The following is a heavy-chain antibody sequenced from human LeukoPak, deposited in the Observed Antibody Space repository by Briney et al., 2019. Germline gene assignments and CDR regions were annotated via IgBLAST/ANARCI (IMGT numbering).Heavy chain of an antibody. CDR3: ARGRSYGFDFDS. J-gene: IGHJ4*02. CDR1: GVSINTCCYY. V-gene: IGHV4-61*01. D-gene: IGHD5-18*01. Sequence: ASDTLSLTCDVSGVSINTCCYYWTWIRQPPGKGLEWIGYKYYSGSTRYNSSLRSRLTISLDTSKNQFSLRLTSVTAADTAVYYCARGRSYGFDFDSWGPGTLVIVSS. CDR2: KYYSGST.